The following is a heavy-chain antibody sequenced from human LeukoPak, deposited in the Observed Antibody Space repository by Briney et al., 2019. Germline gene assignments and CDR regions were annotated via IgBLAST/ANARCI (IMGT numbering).Heavy chain of an antibody. CDR3: ARVGSSGWYVHPTLDY. CDR1: GYTFTGYY. Sequence: ASVKVSCKAPGYTFTGYYMHWVRQAPEQGLEWMGWINPNSGDTNYAQKFQGRVTVTRDTSISTAYMELSRLRSDDTAVYYCARVGSSGWYVHPTLDYWGQGTLLTVSS. V-gene: IGHV1-2*02. D-gene: IGHD6-19*01. J-gene: IGHJ4*02. CDR2: INPNSGDT.